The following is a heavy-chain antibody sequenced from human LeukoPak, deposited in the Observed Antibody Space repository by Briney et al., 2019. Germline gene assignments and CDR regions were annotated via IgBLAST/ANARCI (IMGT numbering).Heavy chain of an antibody. D-gene: IGHD5-18*01. V-gene: IGHV3-23*01. Sequence: GGSLRLSCVASGITFSNYAVSWVRQAPEKGLDWVSVISGSAHKVRYADSVKGRFTISRDNSENIVYLQMNNLRVEDTAVYYCAGRPTGYSSGYIHWGQGTLVTVSS. CDR3: AGRPTGYSSGYIH. CDR1: GITFSNYA. J-gene: IGHJ4*02. CDR2: ISGSAHKV.